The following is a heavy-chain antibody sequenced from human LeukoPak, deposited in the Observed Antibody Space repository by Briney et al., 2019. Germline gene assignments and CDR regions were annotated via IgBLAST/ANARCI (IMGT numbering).Heavy chain of an antibody. CDR1: GFTFSSYA. Sequence: GGSLRLSCAASGFTFSSYAMSWVRQAPGKGLEWVSSNSDESTTSYADSVKGRFTISRDNAKNTLYLQMNSLRAEDTAVYYCARSYCSSTSCYYYFDYWGQGTLVTVSS. CDR2: NSDESTT. CDR3: ARSYCSSTSCYYYFDY. V-gene: IGHV3-74*01. J-gene: IGHJ4*02. D-gene: IGHD2-2*01.